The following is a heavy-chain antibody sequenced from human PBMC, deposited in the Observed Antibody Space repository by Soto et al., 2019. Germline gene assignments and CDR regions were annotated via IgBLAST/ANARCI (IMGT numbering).Heavy chain of an antibody. CDR3: AGTHFDTSGYYPSALEY. CDR2: IIIFFGTA. J-gene: IGHJ4*02. D-gene: IGHD3-22*01. V-gene: IGHV1-69*01. Sequence: QVQLVQSGAEVKKPGSSVKVSCKASGVTFNSYVINWVRQAPGQGLEWMGGIIIFFGTAEYAQKFQGRVTITADEGASTAYMELSSLKSGDTAVYYCAGTHFDTSGYYPSALEYWGQGTQVSVSS. CDR1: GVTFNSYV.